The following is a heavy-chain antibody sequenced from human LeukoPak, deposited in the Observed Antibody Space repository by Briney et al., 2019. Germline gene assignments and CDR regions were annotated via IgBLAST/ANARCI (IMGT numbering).Heavy chain of an antibody. Sequence: ASVKVSCKASGYTFTGYYMHWVRQAPGQGLEWMGWINPNSGGTNYAQKFQGRVTMTRDTSISTAYMELSRLRSDDTAVYYCARDYGQAGATYLGSDYWGQGTLVTVSS. CDR2: INPNSGGT. J-gene: IGHJ4*02. D-gene: IGHD1-26*01. CDR1: GYTFTGYY. CDR3: ARDYGQAGATYLGSDY. V-gene: IGHV1-2*02.